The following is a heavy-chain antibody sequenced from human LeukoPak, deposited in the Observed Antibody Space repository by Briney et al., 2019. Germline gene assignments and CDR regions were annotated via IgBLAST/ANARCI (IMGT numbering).Heavy chain of an antibody. V-gene: IGHV3-74*01. CDR1: GFTFSSYW. CDR3: ARVGSSGWTVYDY. D-gene: IGHD6-19*01. Sequence: PGGSLRLSCAASGFTFSSYWMSWVRQAPGKGLVWVSRINSDGSSTSYADSVKGRFTISRDNAKNTLYLQMNSLRAEDTAVYYCARVGSSGWTVYDYWGQGTLVTVSS. CDR2: INSDGSST. J-gene: IGHJ4*02.